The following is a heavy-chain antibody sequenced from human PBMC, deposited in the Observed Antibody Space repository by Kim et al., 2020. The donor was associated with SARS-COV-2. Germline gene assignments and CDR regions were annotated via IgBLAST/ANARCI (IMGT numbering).Heavy chain of an antibody. V-gene: IGHV3-53*01. Sequence: DPGKGRFPHSRNNSKNTLYLQMNSLRAEDTAVYYCARDYYGSGPDAFDIWGQGTMVTVSS. CDR3: ARDYYGSGPDAFDI. D-gene: IGHD3-10*01. J-gene: IGHJ3*02.